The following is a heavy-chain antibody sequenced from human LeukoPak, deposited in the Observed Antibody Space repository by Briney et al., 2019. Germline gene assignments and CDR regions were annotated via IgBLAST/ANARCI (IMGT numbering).Heavy chain of an antibody. D-gene: IGHD5-12*01. J-gene: IGHJ4*02. CDR2: IYYNGIT. CDR3: ARHLYSGYERVFDY. CDR1: GGSISSYY. V-gene: IGHV4-59*08. Sequence: SETLSLTCAVSGGSISSYYWIWIRQPPGKGLEWIGYIYYNGITNYNPSLKSRVTISVATSKNQFSLKLSSVTAADTAVYYCARHLYSGYERVFDYWGQGTLVTVSS.